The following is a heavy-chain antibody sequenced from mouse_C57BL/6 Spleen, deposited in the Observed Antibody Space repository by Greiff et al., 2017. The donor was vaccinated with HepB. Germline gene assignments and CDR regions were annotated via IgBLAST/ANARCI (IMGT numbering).Heavy chain of an antibody. CDR1: GYAFSSSW. Sequence: QVQLQQSGPELVKPGASVKISCKASGYAFSSSWMNWVKQRPGKGLEWIGRIYPGDGDTNYNGKFKGKATLTADKSSSTAYMQLSSLTSEDSAVYFCAEGRLRYFDVWGTGTTVTVSS. CDR3: AEGRLRYFDV. CDR2: IYPGDGDT. V-gene: IGHV1-82*01. D-gene: IGHD2-2*01. J-gene: IGHJ1*03.